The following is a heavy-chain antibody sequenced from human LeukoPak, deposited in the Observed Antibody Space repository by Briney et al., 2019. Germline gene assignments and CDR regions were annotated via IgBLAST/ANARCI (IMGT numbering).Heavy chain of an antibody. V-gene: IGHV5-51*01. Sequence: GESLKISCKGSGYKFSTYWIAWVRQMPGKGLEWMGIIYPDDSDTRYNPSFQGQVTISADKPVSTAYLQWSSLRASDTAMYYCARPNITSYYDSRGYDGFDVWGQGTMVAVSS. CDR2: IYPDDSDT. CDR3: ARPNITSYYDSRGYDGFDV. D-gene: IGHD3-22*01. CDR1: GYKFSTYW. J-gene: IGHJ3*01.